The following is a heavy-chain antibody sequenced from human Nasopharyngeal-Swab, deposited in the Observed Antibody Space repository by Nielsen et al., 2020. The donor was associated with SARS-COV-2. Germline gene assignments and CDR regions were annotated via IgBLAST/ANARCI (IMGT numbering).Heavy chain of an antibody. Sequence: GESLKISCAASGFTFSSYGMHWVRQAPGKGLEWVAVIWYDGSNKYYANSVKGRFTISRDNSKNTLYLQMNSLRAEDTAVYYCAREFREAYYDILTGYYMDHYYYMDVWGKGTTVTVSS. D-gene: IGHD3-9*01. CDR1: GFTFSSYG. J-gene: IGHJ6*03. CDR3: AREFREAYYDILTGYYMDHYYYMDV. CDR2: IWYDGSNK. V-gene: IGHV3-33*01.